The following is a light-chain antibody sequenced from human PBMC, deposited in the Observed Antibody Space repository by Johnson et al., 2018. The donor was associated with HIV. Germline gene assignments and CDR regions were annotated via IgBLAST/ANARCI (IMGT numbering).Light chain of an antibody. V-gene: IGLV1-51*01. CDR3: ETWDSSLSGV. Sequence: SVLTQPPSVSAAPGQKVTISCSGSSSNIGNNYVSWYQQLPGTAPKLLIYDNNKRPSGIPDRFSGSKSGPSATLAITGLQTGDEADFYCETWDSSLSGVFGTGTTVTVL. CDR1: SSNIGNNY. J-gene: IGLJ1*01. CDR2: DNN.